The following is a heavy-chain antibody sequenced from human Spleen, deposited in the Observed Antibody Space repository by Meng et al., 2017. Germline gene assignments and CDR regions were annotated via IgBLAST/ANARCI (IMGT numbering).Heavy chain of an antibody. J-gene: IGHJ4*02. CDR1: GYTSASYG. CDR3: ARGTPGRSYSDY. Sequence: QAQPLQSGAGVNKRGASAASSCKAAGYTSASYGISWCRQAPGQGLEWMGWFVSNADTYPAQKFQGRVTMTSDTHTSTDFMELRSLRFDDTAVYYCARGTPGRSYSDYWGQGTLVTVSS. D-gene: IGHD3-10*01. CDR2: FVSNADT. V-gene: IGHV1-18*01.